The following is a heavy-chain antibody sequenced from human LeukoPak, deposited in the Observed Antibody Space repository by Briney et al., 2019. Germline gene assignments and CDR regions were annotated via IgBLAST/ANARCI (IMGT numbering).Heavy chain of an antibody. D-gene: IGHD3-10*01. J-gene: IGHJ4*02. CDR2: INPNSGGT. CDR3: ARAYGSGSSYHPDY. V-gene: IGHV1-2*02. CDR1: GYTFTAYY. Sequence: ASVKVSCKASGYTFTAYYMHWVRQAPGQGLEWMGWINPNSGGTNSSQKFQDRVTLTRDTSISTAYMELGSLRSDDTTIYYCARAYGSGSSYHPDYWGQGTLVTVSS.